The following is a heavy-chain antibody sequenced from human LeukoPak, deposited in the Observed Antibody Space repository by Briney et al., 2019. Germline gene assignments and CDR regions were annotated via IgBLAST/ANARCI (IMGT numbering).Heavy chain of an antibody. D-gene: IGHD1-26*01. J-gene: IGHJ4*02. CDR3: AKDLWRDRWELPGVFDY. CDR2: ISYDGSNK. CDR1: GFTFSSYG. Sequence: GRSLRLSCAASGFTFSSYGMHWVRQAPGKGLEWVAVISYDGSNKYYADSVKGRFTISRDNSKNTLYLQMNSLRAEDTAVYYCAKDLWRDRWELPGVFDYWGQGTLVTVSS. V-gene: IGHV3-30*18.